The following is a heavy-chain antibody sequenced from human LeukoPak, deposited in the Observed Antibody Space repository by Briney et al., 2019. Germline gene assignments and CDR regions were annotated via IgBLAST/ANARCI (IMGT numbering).Heavy chain of an antibody. CDR1: GFTFSSYG. V-gene: IGHV3-30*18. CDR3: AKVVAARPDFDY. CDR2: ISYDGSNK. D-gene: IGHD6-6*01. J-gene: IGHJ4*02. Sequence: GGSLRLSCAASGFTFSSYGMHWVRQAPGKGLEWVAVISYDGSNKYYADSVKGRFTISRDNSKNTLYLQMNSLRAEDTAVYYCAKVVAARPDFDYWGQGTLVTVSS.